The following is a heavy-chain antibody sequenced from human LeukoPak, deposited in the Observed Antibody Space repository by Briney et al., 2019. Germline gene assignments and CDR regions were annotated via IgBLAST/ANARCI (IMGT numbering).Heavy chain of an antibody. CDR1: GFTFRTYA. Sequence: GGSLRLSCAASGFTFRTYAMHWVRQAPGKGLEWVTVISYDGSNKYYADSVKGRFTISRDNSKNTLYLQMNSLRAEDTAVYYCARDLMLSITMVRGPYYYYGMDVWGQGTTVTVSS. J-gene: IGHJ6*02. V-gene: IGHV3-30-3*01. CDR3: ARDLMLSITMVRGPYYYYGMDV. CDR2: ISYDGSNK. D-gene: IGHD3-10*01.